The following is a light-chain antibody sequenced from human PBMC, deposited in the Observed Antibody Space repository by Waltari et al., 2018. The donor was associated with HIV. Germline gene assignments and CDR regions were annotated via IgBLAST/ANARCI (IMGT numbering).Light chain of an antibody. CDR2: NRK. V-gene: IGLV1-44*01. Sequence: QSVLTQPPSASGTPGQRVTISCSGGSSNIGSNTVSWYQQLPGTAPKLLIFNRKQRPSGVPTLFAGSKSGTSAALAISGLQSEDEADYYCAAWDDSLNGLWVFGAGTKVTVL. CDR1: SSNIGSNT. J-gene: IGLJ3*02. CDR3: AAWDDSLNGLWV.